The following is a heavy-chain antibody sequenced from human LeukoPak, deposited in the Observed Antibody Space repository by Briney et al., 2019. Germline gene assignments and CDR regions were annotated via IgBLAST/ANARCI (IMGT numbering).Heavy chain of an antibody. V-gene: IGHV1-69*13. CDR3: ARRGSYSYDAFDI. J-gene: IGHJ3*02. D-gene: IGHD1-26*01. Sequence: ASVKVSCKASGGTFSSYAISWVRQAPGQGLEWMGGIIPIFGTANYAQKFQGRVTITADESTSTAYMELSSLRSEDTAVYYCARRGSYSYDAFDIWGQGTMVTVSS. CDR2: IIPIFGTA. CDR1: GGTFSSYA.